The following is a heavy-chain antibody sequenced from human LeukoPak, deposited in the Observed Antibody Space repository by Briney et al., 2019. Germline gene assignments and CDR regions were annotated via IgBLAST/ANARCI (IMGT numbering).Heavy chain of an antibody. CDR3: ARERDVSGGSPLDY. CDR2: IFYIGRT. Sequence: SETLSLTCTVSGGSISNYYWSWIRQSPGKGLEWIGYIFYIGRTNYNPSLKSRVTISVDTSRNQFSLNLTSVTAADTAVYFCARERDVSGGSPLDYWGQGVLVTVSS. CDR1: GGSISNYY. D-gene: IGHD3-10*01. J-gene: IGHJ4*02. V-gene: IGHV4-59*01.